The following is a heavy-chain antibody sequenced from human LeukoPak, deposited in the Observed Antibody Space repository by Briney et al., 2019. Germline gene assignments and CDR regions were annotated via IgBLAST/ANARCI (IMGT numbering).Heavy chain of an antibody. D-gene: IGHD2-2*03. CDR3: ARNLGYCSSTSCRYYYMDV. CDR2: INPNSGGT. J-gene: IGHJ6*03. Sequence: ASVKVSCKASGYTFTGYYMHWVRQAPGQGLEWMGWINPNSGGTNYAQKFQGRVTMTRNTSISTAYMELSSLRSEDTAVYYCARNLGYCSSTSCRYYYMDVWGQGTLVTVSS. V-gene: IGHV1-2*02. CDR1: GYTFTGYY.